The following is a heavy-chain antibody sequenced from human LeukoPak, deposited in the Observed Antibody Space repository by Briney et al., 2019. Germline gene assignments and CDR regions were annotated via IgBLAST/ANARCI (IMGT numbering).Heavy chain of an antibody. Sequence: SETLSLTCTVSGGSISSSSYYWGWIRQPPGKGLEWIGSIYYSGSTYYNPSLKSRVTISVDTSKNQFSLKLSSVTAADTAVYYCARLSGYCDYWGQGTLVTVSS. D-gene: IGHD3-22*01. V-gene: IGHV4-39*01. J-gene: IGHJ4*02. CDR2: IYYSGST. CDR3: ARLSGYCDY. CDR1: GGSISSSSYY.